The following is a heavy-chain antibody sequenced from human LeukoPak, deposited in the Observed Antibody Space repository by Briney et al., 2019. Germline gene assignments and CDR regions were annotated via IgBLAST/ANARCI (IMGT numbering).Heavy chain of an antibody. V-gene: IGHV1-2*02. J-gene: IGHJ4*02. Sequence: RASVKVSCKASGYTFTGYYMHWVGQAPGQGLEWMGWINPNSGGTNYAQKFQGRVTMTRDTSISTAYMELSRLRSDDTAVYYCARSWDFWSGYYPFDYWGQGTPVTVSS. CDR2: INPNSGGT. D-gene: IGHD3-3*01. CDR3: ARSWDFWSGYYPFDY. CDR1: GYTFTGYY.